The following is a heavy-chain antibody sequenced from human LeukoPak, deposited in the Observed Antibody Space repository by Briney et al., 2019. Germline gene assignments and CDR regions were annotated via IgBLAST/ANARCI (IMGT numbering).Heavy chain of an antibody. V-gene: IGHV4-39*02. CDR1: GVSVSSYSYY. J-gene: IGHJ4*02. CDR2: IFYSGTT. CDR3: ASTTSRGSSHFVS. D-gene: IGHD6-13*01. Sequence: KSSETLSLTCTVAGVSVSSYSYYWGWIRQPPGKGLEWIGSIFYSGTTDYNPTLKSRVTISLDTSKNHFSLRLTSVTAADTAVYYCASTTSRGSSHFVSWGQGTLVTVSS.